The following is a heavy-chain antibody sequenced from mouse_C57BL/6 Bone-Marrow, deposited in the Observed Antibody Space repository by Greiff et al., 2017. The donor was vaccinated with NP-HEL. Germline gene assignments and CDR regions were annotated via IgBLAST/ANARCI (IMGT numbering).Heavy chain of an antibody. V-gene: IGHV5-17*01. D-gene: IGHD1-1*01. Sequence: EVTLVESGGGLVKPGGSLKLSCAASGFTFSDYGMHWVRPAPEKGLEWVAYLTSGSSTIYYAGTVKGRFSIPRDNDKNTLFLQMTSLRSEDTAMYYCARRDYYGSSFGFAYWGQGTLVTVSA. J-gene: IGHJ3*01. CDR3: ARRDYYGSSFGFAY. CDR1: GFTFSDYG. CDR2: LTSGSSTI.